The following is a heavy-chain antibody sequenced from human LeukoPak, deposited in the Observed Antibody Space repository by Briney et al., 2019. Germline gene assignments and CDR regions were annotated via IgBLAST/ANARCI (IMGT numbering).Heavy chain of an antibody. D-gene: IGHD6-13*01. V-gene: IGHV3-7*01. J-gene: IGHJ4*02. CDR2: IKQRGSEK. Sequence: GGSLRLSCAASGFTFSTYWMTWVRQAPGKGLEWVANIKQRGSEKNYVDSVKGRFTISRDNAKNSLYLQMNSLRAEGTAVYYCVRAGVAAAFDYWGQGTLVTVSS. CDR1: GFTFSTYW. CDR3: VRAGVAAAFDY.